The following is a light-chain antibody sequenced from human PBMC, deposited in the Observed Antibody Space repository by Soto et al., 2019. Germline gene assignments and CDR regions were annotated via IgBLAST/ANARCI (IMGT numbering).Light chain of an antibody. CDR1: SSDVGSYNL. CDR3: CSDAGSSTSAWV. J-gene: IGLJ3*02. CDR2: EVS. V-gene: IGLV2-23*02. Sequence: QSALTQPASVSGSPGQSITISCTGTSSDVGSYNLVSWYQQHPGKAPKLMIYEVSKRPSGGSNRFSGSNSGNTASLTICGLQAEDEADYYCCSDAGSSTSAWVFGGGTKLTVL.